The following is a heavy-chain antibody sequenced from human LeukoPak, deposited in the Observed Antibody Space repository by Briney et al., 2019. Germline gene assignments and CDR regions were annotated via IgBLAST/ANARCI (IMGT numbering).Heavy chain of an antibody. CDR2: INPSGGST. CDR3: AREGEIGYDLSDY. Sequence: ASVKVSCKASGYTFTNYYMNWVRQAPGQGLEWMGIINPSGGSTSYAQKFQGRVTVTRDTSTSTVYMELSSLRSEVTAMYYCAREGEIGYDLSDYWGQGTLVTVSS. V-gene: IGHV1-46*01. D-gene: IGHD5-12*01. J-gene: IGHJ4*02. CDR1: GYTFTNYY.